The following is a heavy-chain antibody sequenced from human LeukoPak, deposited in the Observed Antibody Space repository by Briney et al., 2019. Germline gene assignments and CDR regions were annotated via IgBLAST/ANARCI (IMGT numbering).Heavy chain of an antibody. CDR1: GNTFIGYY. V-gene: IGHV1-2*06. CDR3: VSSGYCSGGSCYEVQWFDP. J-gene: IGHJ5*02. Sequence: SVKVSCKTSGNTFIGYYMHWVRQAPGQGLEWMGRINPNSGGTNYAQKFQGRVTMTRDTSISTAYMELSGLGSDDTAVYYCVSSGYCSGGSCYEVQWFDPWGQGTLVTVSS. D-gene: IGHD2-15*01. CDR2: INPNSGGT.